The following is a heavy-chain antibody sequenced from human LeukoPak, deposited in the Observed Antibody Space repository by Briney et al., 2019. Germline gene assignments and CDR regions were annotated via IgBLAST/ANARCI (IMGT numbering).Heavy chain of an antibody. CDR3: ARVPSRGLGSWAFDI. D-gene: IGHD3-22*01. J-gene: IGHJ3*02. Sequence: SETLSLTCAVYGGSFTGYYWTWIRQPPGKGLEWIGEINHSGSTDYNPSLKSRVTISLDTSKNQFSLQLSSVTAADTAVYYCARVPSRGLGSWAFDIWGQGTMVTVSS. V-gene: IGHV4-34*01. CDR2: INHSGST. CDR1: GGSFTGYY.